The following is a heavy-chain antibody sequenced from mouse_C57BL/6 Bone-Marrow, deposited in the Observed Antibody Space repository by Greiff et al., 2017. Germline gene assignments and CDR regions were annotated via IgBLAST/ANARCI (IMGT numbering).Heavy chain of an antibody. CDR3: TTIYYGNYWFAY. Sequence: VQLQQSGAELVRPGASVKLSCTASGFNIKDDYMHWVKQRPEQGLEWIGWIDPENGDTDYASKFQGKATITADTSSNTAYLQLSSLTSEDTAVYYCTTIYYGNYWFAYWGQGTLVTVSA. V-gene: IGHV14-4*01. D-gene: IGHD2-1*01. CDR2: IDPENGDT. CDR1: GFNIKDDY. J-gene: IGHJ3*01.